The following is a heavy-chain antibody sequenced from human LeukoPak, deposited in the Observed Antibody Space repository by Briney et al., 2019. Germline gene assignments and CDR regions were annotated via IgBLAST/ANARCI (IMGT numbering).Heavy chain of an antibody. D-gene: IGHD3-10*01. Sequence: SETLSLTCTVSGGSISSYYWSWIRQPPGKGLEWIGYIYYSGSTNYNPSLKSRVTISVDTSKNQFSLKLSSVTAADTAVYYCARTITMVRGVIIPLFDYWGQGTLVTVSS. CDR3: ARTITMVRGVIIPLFDY. V-gene: IGHV4-59*01. CDR1: GGSISSYY. CDR2: IYYSGST. J-gene: IGHJ4*02.